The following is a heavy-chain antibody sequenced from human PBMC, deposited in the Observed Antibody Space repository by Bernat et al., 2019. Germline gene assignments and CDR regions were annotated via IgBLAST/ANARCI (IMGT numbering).Heavy chain of an antibody. V-gene: IGHV3-33*01. CDR1: GFTFSSYG. CDR3: ARVSSSSWYGAHYFDY. D-gene: IGHD6-13*01. CDR2: IWYDGSNK. Sequence: QVQLVESGGGVVQPGRSLRLSCAASGFTFSSYGMHWVRQAPGKGLEWVAVIWYDGSNKYYADSVKGRFTISRDNSKNTLNLQMNSLRAEDTAVYYCARVSSSSWYGAHYFDYWGQGTLVTVSS. J-gene: IGHJ4*02.